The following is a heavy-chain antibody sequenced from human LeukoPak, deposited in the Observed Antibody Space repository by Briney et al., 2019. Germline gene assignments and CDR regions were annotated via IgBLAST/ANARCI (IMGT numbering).Heavy chain of an antibody. CDR2: IKQDGSEK. V-gene: IGHV3-7*01. Sequence: PGGSLGLSCAASGFTFSSYWMSWVRQAPGKGLEWVANIKQDGSEKYYVDSVKGRFTISRDNAKNSLYLQMNSLRAEDTAVYYCARAYYDFWSGPDDAFDIWGQGTMVTVSS. D-gene: IGHD3-3*01. CDR3: ARAYYDFWSGPDDAFDI. CDR1: GFTFSSYW. J-gene: IGHJ3*02.